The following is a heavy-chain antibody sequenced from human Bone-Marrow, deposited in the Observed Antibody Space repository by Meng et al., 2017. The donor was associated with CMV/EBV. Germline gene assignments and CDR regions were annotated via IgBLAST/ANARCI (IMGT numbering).Heavy chain of an antibody. CDR1: GFTFSSYW. Sequence: GESLKISCAASGFTFSSYWMHWVRQAPGKGLVWVSRINSDGSSTSYADSVKGRFTISRDNAKNTLYLQMNSLRAEDTAVYYCATDRGGSNTFDYWGQGTLVTVSS. CDR2: INSDGSST. D-gene: IGHD3-10*01. J-gene: IGHJ4*02. V-gene: IGHV3-74*01. CDR3: ATDRGGSNTFDY.